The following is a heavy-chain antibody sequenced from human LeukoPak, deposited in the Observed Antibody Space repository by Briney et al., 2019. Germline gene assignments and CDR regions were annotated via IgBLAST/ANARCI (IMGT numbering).Heavy chain of an antibody. CDR1: GFTFDKYP. J-gene: IGHJ5*02. Sequence: GGSLRLSCAASGFTFDKYPIHWVRQHPGKGLEWVALVSGNGWTTFYAGSVKGRFTISRDNSKNSVYLQMNSLMSEDTALYYCTQDYMGSYLAWGQGTLVTVSS. V-gene: IGHV3-43*02. D-gene: IGHD1-26*01. CDR2: VSGNGWTT. CDR3: TQDYMGSYLA.